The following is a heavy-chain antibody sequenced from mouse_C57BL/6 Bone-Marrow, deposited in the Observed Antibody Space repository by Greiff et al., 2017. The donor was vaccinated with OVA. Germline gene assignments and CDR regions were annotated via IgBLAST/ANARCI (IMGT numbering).Heavy chain of an antibody. J-gene: IGHJ1*03. Sequence: QVQLKESGPGLVQPSQSLSITCTVSGFSLTSYGVHWVRQPPGKGLEWLGVIWSGGSTDYNAAFISRLSISKDNSKSQVFFKMNSLQADDTAIYYCAKKGVITTVVADWYFDVWGTGTTVTVSS. D-gene: IGHD1-1*01. V-gene: IGHV2-4*01. CDR1: GFSLTSYG. CDR2: IWSGGST. CDR3: AKKGVITTVVADWYFDV.